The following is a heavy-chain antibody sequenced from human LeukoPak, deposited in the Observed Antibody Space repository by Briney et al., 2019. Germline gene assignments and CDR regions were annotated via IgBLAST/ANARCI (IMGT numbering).Heavy chain of an antibody. D-gene: IGHD3-3*01. CDR1: GFIFSSYE. CDR3: ARESPRSGDNDY. Sequence: GGSLRLSCAASGFIFSSYEMNWVRQAPAKGLEWVSYISNSGGTIYYADSVRGRFTISRDNANNSLFLQMSSLRADDTAVYYCARESPRSGDNDYWGQGTLVTVSS. V-gene: IGHV3-48*03. J-gene: IGHJ4*02. CDR2: ISNSGGTI.